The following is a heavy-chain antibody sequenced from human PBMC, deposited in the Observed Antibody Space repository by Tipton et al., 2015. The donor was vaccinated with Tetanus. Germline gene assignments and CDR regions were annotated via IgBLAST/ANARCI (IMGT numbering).Heavy chain of an antibody. CDR3: ARDSSQGLIDFWSGFHDQIDY. Sequence: GSLRLSCAVSGFSLGGYSMSWVRQAPGKGLEWVANIKPHGREKHYADSVKGRFTISRDNSNSTLYLHMNSLRAGDTATYYCARDSSQGLIDFWSGFHDQIDYWGHGTLVTVSS. J-gene: IGHJ4*01. D-gene: IGHD3-3*01. CDR1: GFSLGGYS. CDR2: IKPHGREK. V-gene: IGHV3-7*03.